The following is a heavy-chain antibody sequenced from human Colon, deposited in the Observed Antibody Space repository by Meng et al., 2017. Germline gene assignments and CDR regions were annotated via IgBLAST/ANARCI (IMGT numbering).Heavy chain of an antibody. CDR3: ERELLWFGERNDAFDI. Sequence: GGSLRPSWPPSGSTFSSYGMHWARQVPGKGLEWVAVIWYAGSNKYYADSVKGRFTIPRDNSKNTLYLQMNSLRAEDTTVYYCERELLWFGERNDAFDIWGQGTMVTVSS. CDR1: GSTFSSYG. V-gene: IGHV3-33*01. J-gene: IGHJ3*02. D-gene: IGHD3-10*01. CDR2: IWYAGSNK.